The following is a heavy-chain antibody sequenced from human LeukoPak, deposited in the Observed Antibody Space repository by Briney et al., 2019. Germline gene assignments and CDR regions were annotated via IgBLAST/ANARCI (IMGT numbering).Heavy chain of an antibody. CDR1: GGSISGHY. J-gene: IGHJ4*02. V-gene: IGHV4-34*01. CDR2: INHSGST. Sequence: SETLSLTCTVSGGSISGHYWTWIRQPPGKGLEWIGEINHSGSTNYNPSLKSRVTISVDTSKNQFSLKLSSVTAADTAVYYCASAERGYWGQGTLVTVSS. CDR3: ASAERGY.